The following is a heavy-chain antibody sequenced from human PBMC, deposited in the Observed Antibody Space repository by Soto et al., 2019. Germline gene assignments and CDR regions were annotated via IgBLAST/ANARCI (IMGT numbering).Heavy chain of an antibody. V-gene: IGHV1-2*02. CDR2: INPTTGGT. CDR1: GLGLTGYY. J-gene: IGHJ6*01. Sequence: ASGKVCCKASGLGLTGYYFHFIRSAPGQGLEWLGWINPTTGGTTYAQKFQGRVTLTWDTSINTAYMELSSLRPDDTAMYYCARERYQVLPDGMDVWGQGTSVTVSS. CDR3: ARERYQVLPDGMDV. D-gene: IGHD2-2*01.